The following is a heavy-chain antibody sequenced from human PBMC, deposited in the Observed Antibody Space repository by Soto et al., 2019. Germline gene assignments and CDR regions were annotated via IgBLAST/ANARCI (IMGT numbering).Heavy chain of an antibody. CDR3: ADSIFYYGMDV. CDR2: IYPGDSDT. CDR1: GYTFTNYW. Sequence: GESLKISFKGSGYTFTNYWIGLVRQIPGKGPEWMGIIYPGDSDTKYNPSFQGQVTISADKSITTTYLQWSSLKASDTAIYYCADSIFYYGMDVWGQGTTVTVSS. V-gene: IGHV5-51*01. J-gene: IGHJ6*02.